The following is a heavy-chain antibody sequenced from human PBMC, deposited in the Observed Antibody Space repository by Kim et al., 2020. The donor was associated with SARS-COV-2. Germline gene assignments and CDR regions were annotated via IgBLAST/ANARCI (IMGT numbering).Heavy chain of an antibody. J-gene: IGHJ4*02. CDR2: ISSSGNTI. Sequence: GGSLRLSCAASGFTFSDYYMSWIRQAPGKGLEWVSHISSSGNTIFYADSVKGRFTISRDNAKKSLYLQMNSLRADDTAVYYCARDKDTEATVVTPAAYWGQGTLVTVSS. V-gene: IGHV3-11*01. D-gene: IGHD4-17*01. CDR1: GFTFSDYY. CDR3: ARDKDTEATVVTPAAY.